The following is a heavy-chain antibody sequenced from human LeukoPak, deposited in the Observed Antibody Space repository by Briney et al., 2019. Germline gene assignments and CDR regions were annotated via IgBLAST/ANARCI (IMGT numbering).Heavy chain of an antibody. CDR3: ARGGGLDV. D-gene: IGHD3-16*01. CDR2: INHNGNVN. J-gene: IGHJ6*02. V-gene: IGHV3-7*03. CDR1: GFTFSSYW. Sequence: PGGSLRLSCAAPGFTFSSYWMNWARQAPGKGLEWVASINHNGNVNYYVDSVKGRFTISRDNVKNSLYLQMSNLRAEDTAVYFCARGGGLDVWGQGATVTVSS.